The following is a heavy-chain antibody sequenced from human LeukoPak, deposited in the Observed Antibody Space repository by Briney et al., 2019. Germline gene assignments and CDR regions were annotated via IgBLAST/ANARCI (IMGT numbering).Heavy chain of an antibody. CDR3: ARDASPLSSWPLYYFDY. CDR2: ISYDGSNK. CDR1: GFTFSSYA. Sequence: GGSLRLSCAASGFTFSSYAMHWVRQAPSKGLEWVAVISYDGSNKYYADSVKGRFTISRDNSKNTLYLQMNSLRAEDTAVYYCARDASPLSSWPLYYFDYWGQGTLVTVSS. J-gene: IGHJ4*02. V-gene: IGHV3-30-3*01. D-gene: IGHD6-13*01.